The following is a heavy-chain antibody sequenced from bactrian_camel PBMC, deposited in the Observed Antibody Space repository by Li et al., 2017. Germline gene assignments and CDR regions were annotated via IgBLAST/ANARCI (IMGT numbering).Heavy chain of an antibody. Sequence: HVQLVESGGGSVQSGGSLRLSCASSGFFAEGDCVAWFRQVPGKEREGVAAIDTDGATTYADSVKGRFTISRDNAKKALYLQMNSLKPEDTGMYYCAARWTPGNCGIGSESGYDYWGQGTQVTVS. V-gene: IGHV3S1*01. D-gene: IGHD6*01. CDR3: AARWTPGNCGIGSESGYDY. J-gene: IGHJ4*01. CDR2: IDTDGAT. CDR1: GFFAEGDC.